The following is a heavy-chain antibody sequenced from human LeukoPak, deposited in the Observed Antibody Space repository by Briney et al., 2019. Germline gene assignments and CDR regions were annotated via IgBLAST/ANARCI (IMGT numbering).Heavy chain of an antibody. Sequence: ASVKVSCKASGYTFTGYCMHWVRQAPGQGLEWMGWINPNSGGTNYAQKFQGRVTMTRDTSISTAYMELSRLRSDDTAVYYCATFCDILTGYCNWGQGTLVTVSS. CDR3: ATFCDILTGYCN. D-gene: IGHD3-9*01. CDR1: GYTFTGYC. J-gene: IGHJ4*02. V-gene: IGHV1-2*02. CDR2: INPNSGGT.